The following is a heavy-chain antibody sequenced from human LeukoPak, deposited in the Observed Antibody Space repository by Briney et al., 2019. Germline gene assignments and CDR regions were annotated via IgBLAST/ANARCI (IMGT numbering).Heavy chain of an antibody. J-gene: IGHJ4*02. CDR2: INPNTGGT. CDR1: GYTFTGYY. D-gene: IGHD6-19*01. CDR3: ARETSPVAGILDF. Sequence: ASVKVSCKASGYTFTGYYLHWVRQAPGQGLEWMGGINPNTGGTNYAQKFQGRVTMTRDTSISTAYMELSSLRSDDTAVYYRARETSPVAGILDFWGQGTLVTVSS. V-gene: IGHV1-2*02.